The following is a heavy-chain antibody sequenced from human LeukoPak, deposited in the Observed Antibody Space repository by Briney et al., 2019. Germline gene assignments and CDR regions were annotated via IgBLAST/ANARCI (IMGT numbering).Heavy chain of an antibody. Sequence: PSETLSLTCTVSGGSISSYYWSWIRQPAGKGLEWIGRIYTSGSTNYNPSLKSRVTISVDTSKNQFSLKVNSVTAADTAVYYCATRPTPPYYYYYMDVWGKGTTVTVSS. CDR1: GGSISSYY. CDR2: IYTSGST. J-gene: IGHJ6*03. D-gene: IGHD4-23*01. V-gene: IGHV4-4*07. CDR3: ATRPTPPYYYYYMDV.